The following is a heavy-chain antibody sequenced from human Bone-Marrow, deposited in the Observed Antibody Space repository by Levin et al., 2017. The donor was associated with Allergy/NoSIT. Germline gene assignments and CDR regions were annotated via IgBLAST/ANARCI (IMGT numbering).Heavy chain of an antibody. V-gene: IGHV3-7*01. CDR1: AFAFSSSW. J-gene: IGHJ4*02. Sequence: GGSLRLSCTASAFAFSSSWMGWVRQPPGKGPEWLVNMPPDGSRAYYVDSVRGRFIISRDNSKNSLFLQMNSLRAEDSAVSYCARDPNFGWGYWGQGILVTVSS. CDR3: ARDPNFGWGY. CDR2: MPPDGSRA. D-gene: IGHD3-3*01.